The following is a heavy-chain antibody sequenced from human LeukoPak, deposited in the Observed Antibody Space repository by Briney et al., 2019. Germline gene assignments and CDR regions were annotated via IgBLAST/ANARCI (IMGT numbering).Heavy chain of an antibody. CDR1: GGSISSSSYY. J-gene: IGHJ5*02. CDR3: ARSDRIAAALFDP. Sequence: SETLSLTCTVSGGSISSSSYYWGWIRQPPGKGLEWIGSIYYSGSTYCNPSLKSRVTISVDMSKNQFSLKLSSVTAADTAVYYCARSDRIAAALFDPWGQGTLVTVSS. V-gene: IGHV4-39*07. CDR2: IYYSGST. D-gene: IGHD6-13*01.